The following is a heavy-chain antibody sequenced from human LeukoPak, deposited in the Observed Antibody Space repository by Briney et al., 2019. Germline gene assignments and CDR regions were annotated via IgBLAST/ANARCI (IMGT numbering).Heavy chain of an antibody. CDR1: GYNFTSYW. D-gene: IGHD1-26*01. V-gene: IGHV5-10-1*01. Sequence: GESLKISCKGSGYNFTSYWISWVRPMRGKGLEWMGRIDPSDSYTNYSPSFQGHVTISVDKSISTAYLQCSGLKASDTAMYYCARLVGGTVDYWGQGTLVTVSS. J-gene: IGHJ4*02. CDR2: IDPSDSYT. CDR3: ARLVGGTVDY.